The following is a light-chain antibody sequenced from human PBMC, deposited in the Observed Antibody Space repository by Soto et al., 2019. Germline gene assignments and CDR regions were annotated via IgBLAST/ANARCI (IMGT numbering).Light chain of an antibody. CDR3: QQYYTTPYT. CDR2: WAS. J-gene: IGKJ2*01. V-gene: IGKV4-1*01. CDR1: QSVFYSSNNKNY. Sequence: DIVMTQSPDSLAVSLGERATINCKSSQSVFYSSNNKNYLAWYQQRPGQPPKLLIYWASTRESGVPDRFSGSGSGTDFTLTISSLQAEDAAVYYYQQYYTTPYTFGQGTKLDIK.